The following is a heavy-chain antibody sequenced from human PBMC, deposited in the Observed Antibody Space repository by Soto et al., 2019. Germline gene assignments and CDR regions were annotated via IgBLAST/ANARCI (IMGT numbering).Heavy chain of an antibody. CDR2: ISSSGSTI. V-gene: IGHV3-11*01. J-gene: IGHJ6*02. CDR1: GFTFSDYY. Sequence: GGSLRLSCAASGFTFSDYYMSWIRQAPGKGLEWVSYISSSGSTIYYADSVKGRFTISRDNAKNSLYLQMNSLRAEDTAVYYCARSLGLEWFTYYGMDVCGQGTTVTVS. CDR3: ARSLGLEWFTYYGMDV. D-gene: IGHD3-3*01.